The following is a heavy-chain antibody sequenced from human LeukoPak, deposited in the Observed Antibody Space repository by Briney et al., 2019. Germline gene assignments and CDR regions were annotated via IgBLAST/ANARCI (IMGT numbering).Heavy chain of an antibody. CDR3: AKDPSPAGGYYFDY. D-gene: IGHD2-2*01. CDR2: IRYDGSNK. J-gene: IGHJ4*02. Sequence: PGGSPRLSCAASGFTFSSYGMHWVRQAPGKGLEWVAFIRYDGSNKYYADSVKGRFTISRDNSKNTLYLQMNSLRAEDTAVYYCAKDPSPAGGYYFDYWGQGTLVTVSS. CDR1: GFTFSSYG. V-gene: IGHV3-30*02.